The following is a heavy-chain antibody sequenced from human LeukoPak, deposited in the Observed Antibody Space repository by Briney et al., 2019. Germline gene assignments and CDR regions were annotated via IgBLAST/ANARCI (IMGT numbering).Heavy chain of an antibody. CDR2: INPSGGST. Sequence: ASVKVSCKASGYTFTGYYMHWVRQAPGQGLEWMGIINPSGGSTRYAQKFQGRVTMTRDMPTSTVYMELSSLRSEDTAVYYCARGASGPKDYWGQGTLVTISS. D-gene: IGHD1-26*01. J-gene: IGHJ4*02. CDR3: ARGASGPKDY. CDR1: GYTFTGYY. V-gene: IGHV1-46*01.